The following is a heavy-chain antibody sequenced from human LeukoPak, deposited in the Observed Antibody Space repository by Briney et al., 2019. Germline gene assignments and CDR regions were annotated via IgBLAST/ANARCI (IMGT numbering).Heavy chain of an antibody. Sequence: GGSLRLSCAASGFPFSIYGMHWVRQAPGKGLEWVALFSADGINIYYADSVKGRFTISRDNSKNMLYLQMNSLRAEDTAVYYCAKAAVYSVNWTPFDDWGLGTFVSVSS. CDR1: GFPFSIYG. CDR2: FSADGINI. V-gene: IGHV3-30*18. D-gene: IGHD1-1*01. J-gene: IGHJ4*02. CDR3: AKAAVYSVNWTPFDD.